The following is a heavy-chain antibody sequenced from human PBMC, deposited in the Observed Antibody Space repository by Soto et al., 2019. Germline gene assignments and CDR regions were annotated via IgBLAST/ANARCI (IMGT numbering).Heavy chain of an antibody. Sequence: ASVKVSCKTSGDTFSNFAISWVRQAPGQGLEWMGGIIPMYDSASYAQKSQGRVTITADKFTGTAYMELSSLRSEDTAIYFCAASTFQYGVSGYFHLDYWGQGTPGTVSS. D-gene: IGHD3-3*01. V-gene: IGHV1-69*06. CDR2: IIPMYDSA. CDR1: GDTFSNFA. J-gene: IGHJ4*02. CDR3: AASTFQYGVSGYFHLDY.